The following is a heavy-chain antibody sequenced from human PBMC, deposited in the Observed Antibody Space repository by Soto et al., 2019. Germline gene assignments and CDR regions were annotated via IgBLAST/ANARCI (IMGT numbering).Heavy chain of an antibody. CDR2: ISGSGGST. CDR1: GFTLIGYA. D-gene: IGHD2-2*02. V-gene: IGHV3-23*01. CDR3: ARELPTTIRGGYYYSYGMDA. J-gene: IGHJ6*02. Sequence: PWGSPRLCWGSAGFTLIGYAMSGVREAPGKGLEWVSAISGSGGSTYYADSVKGRFTISRDNAKNTLYLQMNSLRAEDTAVYYCARELPTTIRGGYYYSYGMDAWGQGTTVTVSS.